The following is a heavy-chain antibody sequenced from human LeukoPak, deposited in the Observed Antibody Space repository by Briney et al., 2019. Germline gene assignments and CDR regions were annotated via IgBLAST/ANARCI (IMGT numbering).Heavy chain of an antibody. CDR2: ISAYNGKT. V-gene: IGHV1-18*01. D-gene: IGHD6-19*01. Sequence: ASGKLSCKASGYTFTSYGISWVRQAPGQGLEWMGWISAYNGKTNYAQKLQGRVTMTTDTSTSTAYMELRSLRSDDTAVYYCARLYSSLSSSGWTIDYWGQGTLVTVSS. CDR1: GYTFTSYG. CDR3: ARLYSSLSSSGWTIDY. J-gene: IGHJ4*02.